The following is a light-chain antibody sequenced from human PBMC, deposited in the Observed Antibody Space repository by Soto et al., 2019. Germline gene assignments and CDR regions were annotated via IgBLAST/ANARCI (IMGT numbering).Light chain of an antibody. Sequence: DIQMTKSPSTLCASVGDRVTITCRASQSISNYLAWYQQKPGKAPKLLIYDASSLESGVPSRFSGGGSGTELPLTISSLQPDDCATYYCQQYGSSSYTFGQGTKLEIK. J-gene: IGKJ2*01. CDR2: DAS. V-gene: IGKV1-5*01. CDR3: QQYGSSSYT. CDR1: QSISNY.